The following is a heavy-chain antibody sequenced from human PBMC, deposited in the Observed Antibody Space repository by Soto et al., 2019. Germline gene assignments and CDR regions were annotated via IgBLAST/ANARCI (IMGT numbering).Heavy chain of an antibody. CDR1: GGSISSGGYS. CDR3: ARGDSQFDY. CDR2: IYHSGST. Sequence: QLQLQESGSGMAKPSQTLSLTCAVSGGSISSGGYSWSWIRQPPGKGLEWIGYIYHSGSTYYNPSLKSRVTISVDRSKNQFSLKLSSVTASDTAVYYCARGDSQFDYWGQVTLVTVSS. J-gene: IGHJ4*02. D-gene: IGHD2-21*02. V-gene: IGHV4-30-2*01.